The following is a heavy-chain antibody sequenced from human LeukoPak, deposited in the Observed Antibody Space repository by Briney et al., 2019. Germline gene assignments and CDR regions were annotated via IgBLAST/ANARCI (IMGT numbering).Heavy chain of an antibody. Sequence: GGSLRLSCAASGFTVSSNYMSWVRQAPGKGLEWVSVIYSGGSTYYADSVKGRFTISRDNSKNTLYLQMNSLRAEDTAVYYCARTKGIAVAGTVYWGQGTLVTVSS. CDR1: GFTVSSNY. V-gene: IGHV3-66*01. CDR3: ARTKGIAVAGTVY. J-gene: IGHJ4*02. CDR2: IYSGGST. D-gene: IGHD6-19*01.